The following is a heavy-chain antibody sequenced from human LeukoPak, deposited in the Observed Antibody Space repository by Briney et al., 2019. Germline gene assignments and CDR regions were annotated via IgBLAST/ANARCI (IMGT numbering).Heavy chain of an antibody. CDR3: VRDRGISFYFDY. J-gene: IGHJ4*02. CDR2: ISYDGGKK. Sequence: GRSLRLSCAASGFTFSSHDMHWVRQAPGKGLEWVAIISYDGGKKDYADSVKGRFTVSRDNAKNSLDLQMNSLRADDTAVYYCVRDRGISFYFDYWGQGTLVTVSS. CDR1: GFTFSSHD. D-gene: IGHD3-16*02. V-gene: IGHV3-30*03.